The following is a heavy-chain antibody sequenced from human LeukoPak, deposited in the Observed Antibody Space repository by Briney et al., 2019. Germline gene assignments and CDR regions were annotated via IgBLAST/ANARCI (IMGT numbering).Heavy chain of an antibody. CDR2: INAYNGDT. CDR3: ARGDYYFDY. V-gene: IGHV1-18*01. CDR1: GYTFTTYV. J-gene: IGHJ4*02. Sequence: GASVKVSCKASGYTFTTYVISWVRQAPGQGLEWMGGINAYNGDTNYAQRLQVGVTMTTDTSTGTAYMDLRSLRSDDTAVYYCARGDYYFDYWGQGTLVTASS.